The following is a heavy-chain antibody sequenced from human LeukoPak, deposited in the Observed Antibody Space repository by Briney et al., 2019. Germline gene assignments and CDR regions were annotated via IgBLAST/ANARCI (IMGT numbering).Heavy chain of an antibody. V-gene: IGHV1-69*05. CDR3: ARDSVVTYWYFDL. D-gene: IGHD3-22*01. J-gene: IGHJ2*01. Sequence: SVKVSCKASGGTFSSYAISWVRQAPGHGLEWMGRIIPIFGTANYAQKFQGRVTITTYESTSTAYMELSSLRSEDTAVYYCARDSVVTYWYFDLWGRGPLVTVSS. CDR2: IIPIFGTA. CDR1: GGTFSSYA.